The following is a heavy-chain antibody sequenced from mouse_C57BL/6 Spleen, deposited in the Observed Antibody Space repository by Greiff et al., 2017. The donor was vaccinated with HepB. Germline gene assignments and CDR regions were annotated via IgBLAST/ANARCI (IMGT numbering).Heavy chain of an antibody. D-gene: IGHD1-1*01. CDR1: GYTFTSYW. CDR3: ARGDITPVVATNAMDY. CDR2: IDPSDSYT. J-gene: IGHJ4*01. V-gene: IGHV1-69*01. Sequence: QVQLQQPGAELVMPGASVKLSCKASGYTFTSYWMHWVKQRPGQGLEWIGEIDPSDSYTNYNQKFKGKSTLTVDKSSSTAYMQLSSLTSDDSAVYYCARGDITPVVATNAMDYWGQGTSVTVSS.